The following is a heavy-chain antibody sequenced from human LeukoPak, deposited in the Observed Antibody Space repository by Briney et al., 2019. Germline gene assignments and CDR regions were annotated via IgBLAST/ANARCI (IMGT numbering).Heavy chain of an antibody. CDR3: ARDGLIVVPPANWFDP. D-gene: IGHD3-22*01. CDR1: GFTFNTYA. Sequence: QSGGSLRLSCAASGFTFNTYAMHWVRQAPGKGLEWVTVISYDGGNKYYADSVKGRFTISRDNSKNTLYLQMNSLRAEDTAVYYCARDGLIVVPPANWFDPWGQGTLVTVSS. J-gene: IGHJ5*02. CDR2: ISYDGGNK. V-gene: IGHV3-30-3*01.